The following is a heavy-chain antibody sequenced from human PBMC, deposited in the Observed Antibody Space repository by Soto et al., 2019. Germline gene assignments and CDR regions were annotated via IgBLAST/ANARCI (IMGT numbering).Heavy chain of an antibody. CDR3: ARERAEYYDSSGYGYGMDV. V-gene: IGHV6-1*01. D-gene: IGHD3-22*01. J-gene: IGHJ6*02. Sequence: SQTVSLTCAISGDSVSSNSAAWNWIRQSPSRGLEWLGRTYYRSKWYNDYAVSVKSRITINPDTSKNQFSLQLNSVTPEDTAVYYCARERAEYYDSSGYGYGMDVWGQGTTVTVSS. CDR1: GDSVSSNSAA. CDR2: TYYRSKWYN.